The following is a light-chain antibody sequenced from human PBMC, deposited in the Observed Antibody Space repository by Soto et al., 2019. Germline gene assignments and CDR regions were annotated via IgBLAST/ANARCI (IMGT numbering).Light chain of an antibody. CDR2: GAS. CDR1: QSLTTRY. V-gene: IGKV3-20*01. CDR3: QPYGSSTT. Sequence: EMVLTQSPGTLSLFPGERATLSCRASQSLTTRYFAWYQQKPGQAPRLLIYGASSRATGIPDRFSGSGSGTVFTRTISRREPEDFAVYSCQPYGSSTTFGQGTRLEIK. J-gene: IGKJ5*01.